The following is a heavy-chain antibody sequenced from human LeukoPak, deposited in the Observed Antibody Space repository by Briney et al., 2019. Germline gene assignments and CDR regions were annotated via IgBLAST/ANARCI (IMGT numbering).Heavy chain of an antibody. CDR1: GYTLTELS. Sequence: ASVKVSCKVSGYTLTELSMHWVRQAPGKGLEWMGGFDPEDGETIYAQKFQGRVTMTEDTSTDTAYMELSSLRSEDTAVYYCARAVDSGSYYPAFDIWGQGTMVTVSS. J-gene: IGHJ3*02. CDR2: FDPEDGET. D-gene: IGHD1-26*01. CDR3: ARAVDSGSYYPAFDI. V-gene: IGHV1-24*01.